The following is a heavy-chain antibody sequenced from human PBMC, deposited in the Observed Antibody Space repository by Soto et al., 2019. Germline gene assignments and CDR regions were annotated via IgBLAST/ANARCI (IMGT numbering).Heavy chain of an antibody. CDR2: ISYDGSNK. Sequence: VGSLRLSCAAYGFTFSSYGMHWVRHAPGKGLEWVALISYDGSNKNYADSVKGRFTISRDNSKNTLYLQMNSLRVEDTAVYYCAKDEVRTPSLYAMDVWGQGTTVTVSS. CDR3: AKDEVRTPSLYAMDV. J-gene: IGHJ6*02. V-gene: IGHV3-30*18. CDR1: GFTFSSYG. D-gene: IGHD3-10*01.